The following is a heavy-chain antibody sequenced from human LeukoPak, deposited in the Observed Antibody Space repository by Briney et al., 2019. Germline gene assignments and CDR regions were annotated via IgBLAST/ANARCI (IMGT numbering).Heavy chain of an antibody. Sequence: GGSLRLSCAASGFTFSSYSMNWVRQAPGKGLEWVSYISSSTIYYADSVQGRFTISRDNAKNSLYLQLISLRAEDTAVYYCARDRHSSVDYWGQGTLVTVSS. V-gene: IGHV3-48*01. CDR2: ISSSTI. CDR1: GFTFSSYS. D-gene: IGHD3-22*01. CDR3: ARDRHSSVDY. J-gene: IGHJ4*02.